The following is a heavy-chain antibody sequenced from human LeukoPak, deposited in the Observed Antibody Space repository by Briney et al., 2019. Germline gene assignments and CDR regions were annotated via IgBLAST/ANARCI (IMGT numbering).Heavy chain of an antibody. CDR3: TRDHGLDV. V-gene: IGHV3-74*01. CDR2: INSDGSIT. Sequence: PGGSLRLSCAASGFTFTAYWMHWVRQAPGKGLVWVSHINSDGSITSYADSVKGRFTISRDNAKNMLYLEMNSLRVEDTAVYFCTRDHGLDVWGQGTTVTVSS. J-gene: IGHJ6*02. CDR1: GFTFTAYW.